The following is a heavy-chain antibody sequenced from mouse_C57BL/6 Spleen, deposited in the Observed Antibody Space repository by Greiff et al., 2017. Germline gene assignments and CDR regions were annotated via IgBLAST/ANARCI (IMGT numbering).Heavy chain of an antibody. D-gene: IGHD2-3*01. CDR1: GFTFSSYA. Sequence: EVKLMESGGGLVKPGGSLKLSCAASGFTFSSYAMSWVRQTPEKRLEWVATISDGGSYTYYPDNVKGRFTISRDNAKNNLSLQMSHLKSEDTAMYYCARDDANYFDYWGQGTTLTVSS. J-gene: IGHJ2*01. CDR2: ISDGGSYT. V-gene: IGHV5-4*01. CDR3: ARDDANYFDY.